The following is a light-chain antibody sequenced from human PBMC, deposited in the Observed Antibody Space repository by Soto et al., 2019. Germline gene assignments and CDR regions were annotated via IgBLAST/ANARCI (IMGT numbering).Light chain of an antibody. Sequence: QSALTQPASVSGSPGQSITISCTGTSSDVGGYNYVSWYQQHPGKAPKLMIYEDSQRPSGVPDRFSGSIDRSSNSASLTISGLQTEDEADYYCQSFDASNVVFGGGTKLTVL. V-gene: IGLV2-14*01. CDR2: EDS. CDR3: QSFDASNVV. J-gene: IGLJ2*01. CDR1: SSDVGGYNY.